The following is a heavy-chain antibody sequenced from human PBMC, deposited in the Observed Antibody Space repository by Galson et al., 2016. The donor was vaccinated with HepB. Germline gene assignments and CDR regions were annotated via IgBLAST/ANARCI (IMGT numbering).Heavy chain of an antibody. J-gene: IGHJ3*02. D-gene: IGHD2-21*01. Sequence: QSGAEVKKPGESLKISCKGSGYSFTNYWIAWVRQMPGKGLEWMGIIYPGDSDTRYGPSFQGQVTISADKSISTAFLQWNSLKASDTAMYYCARLGGFGCVDNCYLAFDTWGQGTMVTVSS. CDR1: GYSFTNYW. CDR2: IYPGDSDT. CDR3: ARLGGFGCVDNCYLAFDT. V-gene: IGHV5-51*01.